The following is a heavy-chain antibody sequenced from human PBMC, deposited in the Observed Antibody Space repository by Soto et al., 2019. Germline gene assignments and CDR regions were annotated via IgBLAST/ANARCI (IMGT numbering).Heavy chain of an antibody. D-gene: IGHD3-10*01. CDR2: FIPIFPAP. V-gene: IGHV1-69*01. CDR3: ARSPYGSGTYIADY. Sequence: QVQLVQSGAEVTKPGSSVKVSCKASGGTFSNYGISWVRQAPGQGLEWMGGFIPIFPAPNYAQKFRGRVTITADESTSTAYMELSSLRSEDTAVYYCARSPYGSGTYIADYWGRGTLVIVSS. J-gene: IGHJ4*02. CDR1: GGTFSNYG.